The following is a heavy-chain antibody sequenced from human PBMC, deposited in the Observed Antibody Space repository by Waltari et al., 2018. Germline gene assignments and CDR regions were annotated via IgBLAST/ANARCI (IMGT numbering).Heavy chain of an antibody. Sequence: QVQLVQSGAEVKKPGASVKVYCKASGYTFTSYDINWVRQATGQGLEWMGWMNPNSGTTGYAQKFQGRVTITRNTSISTAYMELSSLRSEDTAVYYCARGEAPYGSGSYRLDYWGQGTLVTVSS. CDR2: MNPNSGTT. J-gene: IGHJ4*02. CDR1: GYTFTSYD. V-gene: IGHV1-8*03. D-gene: IGHD3-10*01. CDR3: ARGEAPYGSGSYRLDY.